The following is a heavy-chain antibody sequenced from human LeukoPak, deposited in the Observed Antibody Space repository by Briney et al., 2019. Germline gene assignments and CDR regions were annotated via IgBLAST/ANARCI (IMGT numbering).Heavy chain of an antibody. D-gene: IGHD2-2*01. CDR2: ISSSSSII. Sequence: GGSLRLSCAASGFTFDDYAMHWVRQAPGKGLEYVSYISSSSSIIHYADSVKGRFTISRDNAKNSLYLQMNSLRHEDTAVYYCARGRAYCSGTSCNTDYWGQGTLVTVSS. CDR1: GFTFDDYA. J-gene: IGHJ4*02. V-gene: IGHV3-48*02. CDR3: ARGRAYCSGTSCNTDY.